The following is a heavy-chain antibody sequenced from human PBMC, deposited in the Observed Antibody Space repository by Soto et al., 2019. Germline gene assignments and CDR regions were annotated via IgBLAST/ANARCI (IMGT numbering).Heavy chain of an antibody. V-gene: IGHV1-69*13. D-gene: IGHD5-18*01. Sequence: SLNGSCKASGGTFGRQVMAWVRQAPGQGLEWMGGFIAMLGTPTYAKKVQGRATISAEESLTSSYLELRSLRSEDTGVYFCARGAMANLDYSGQGNVXTV. CDR3: ARGAMANLDY. CDR2: FIAMLGTP. CDR1: GGTFGRQV. J-gene: IGHJ4*02.